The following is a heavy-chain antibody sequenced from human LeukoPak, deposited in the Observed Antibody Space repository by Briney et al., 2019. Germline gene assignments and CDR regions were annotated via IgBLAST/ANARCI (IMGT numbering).Heavy chain of an antibody. Sequence: SGPVLVKPTETLTLTCTVSGFSLSNGPMGVSWIRQPPGKALEWLAHIFSNDGKLYSISLKSSLTISKDTSKSQVVLTMTNMDPVDTATYYCARAPGCSTTSCYNYYFHYWGQGALVTVSS. V-gene: IGHV2-26*01. D-gene: IGHD2-2*02. CDR1: GFSLSNGPMG. CDR2: IFSNDGK. CDR3: ARAPGCSTTSCYNYYFHY. J-gene: IGHJ4*02.